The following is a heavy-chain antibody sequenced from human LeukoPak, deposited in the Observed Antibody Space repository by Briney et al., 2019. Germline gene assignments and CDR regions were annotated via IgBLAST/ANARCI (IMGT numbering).Heavy chain of an antibody. V-gene: IGHV1-18*01. CDR3: ARDQSGSYPAPIVY. CDR2: ISAYNGNT. J-gene: IGHJ4*02. D-gene: IGHD1-26*01. Sequence: GASVKVSCKASGYTFTSYGISWVRQAPGQGLEWMGWISAYNGNTNYAQKLPGRVTMTTDTSTSTAYMELRSLRSDDTAVYYCARDQSGSYPAPIVYWGQGTLVTVSS. CDR1: GYTFTSYG.